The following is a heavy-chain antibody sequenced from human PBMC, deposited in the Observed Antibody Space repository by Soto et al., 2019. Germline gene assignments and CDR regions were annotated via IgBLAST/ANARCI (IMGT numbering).Heavy chain of an antibody. J-gene: IGHJ5*02. CDR1: VGSFIGYY. V-gene: IGHV4-34*01. CDR2: INHRGST. CDR3: AREYSSSITWFDP. Sequence: SETLSLTCAVFVGSFIGYYWSWIRQPPGKGLEWIGEINHRGSTNYNPSLKSRVTMSVDTSKNQFSLKLTSMTAADTAVYYCAREYSSSITWFDPWGQGTLVTVSS. D-gene: IGHD6-6*01.